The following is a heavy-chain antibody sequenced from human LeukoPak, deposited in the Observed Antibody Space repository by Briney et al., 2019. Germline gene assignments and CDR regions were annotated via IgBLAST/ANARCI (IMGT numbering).Heavy chain of an antibody. CDR3: ARSKLGRFDY. CDR1: GGSISSGGYY. Sequence: SQTLSLTCTVSGGSISSGGYYWSWIRQHPGKGLEWIGYIYHSGSTYYNPSLKSRVTISVDRSKNQFSLKLSSVTAADTAVYYCARSKLGRFDYWGQGTLVTVSS. D-gene: IGHD7-27*01. CDR2: IYHSGST. J-gene: IGHJ4*02. V-gene: IGHV4-30-2*01.